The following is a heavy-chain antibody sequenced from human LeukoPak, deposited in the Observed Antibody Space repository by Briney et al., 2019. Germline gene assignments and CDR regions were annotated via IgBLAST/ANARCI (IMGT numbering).Heavy chain of an antibody. CDR3: AKVGVRLGIAAAGTFPYGMDV. V-gene: IGHV3-33*06. CDR2: IWYDGSHQ. Sequence: GGSLRLSCAASGFPFSGSGMHWVRQAPGKGLEWVAVIWYDGSHQYYADSVKGRFTISRDNSKNTLDLQMNSLRAEDTAVYYCAKVGVRLGIAAAGTFPYGMDVWGQGTTVTVSS. CDR1: GFPFSGSG. D-gene: IGHD6-13*01. J-gene: IGHJ6*02.